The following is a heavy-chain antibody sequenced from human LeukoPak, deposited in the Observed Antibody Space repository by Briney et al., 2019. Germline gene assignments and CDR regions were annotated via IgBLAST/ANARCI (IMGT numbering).Heavy chain of an antibody. CDR3: ARRHIAVNPRSPGGFAP. J-gene: IGHJ5*02. CDR2: THHTGIT. Sequence: SETLSLTCDVSGASVTTDYWWSRVRQPPGKGLEWIGETHHTGITNYIPSLRSRVAMSVDKSKNQVSLNLNSVTAADTAVYYCARRHIAVNPRSPGGFAPWGQGTLVTVSS. D-gene: IGHD2-15*01. V-gene: IGHV4-4*02. CDR1: GASVTTDYW.